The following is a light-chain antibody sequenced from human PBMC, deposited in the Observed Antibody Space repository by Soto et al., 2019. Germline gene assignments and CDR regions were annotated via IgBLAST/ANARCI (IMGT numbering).Light chain of an antibody. Sequence: QSVLTQLPSASGAPSERVTVSFSGNSYNIGSNYVYWYQQLPGTAPKLLIYRNNQRPSGVPDRFSGSKSCTSASLAISWLRSEVYVFYDSAASEDCPLSHHVFVTGTEDPV. V-gene: IGLV1-47*01. CDR3: AASEDCPLSHHV. J-gene: IGLJ1*01. CDR2: RNN. CDR1: SYNIGSNY.